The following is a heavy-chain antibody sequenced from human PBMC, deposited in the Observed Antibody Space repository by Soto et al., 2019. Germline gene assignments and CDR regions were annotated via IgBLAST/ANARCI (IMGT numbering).Heavy chain of an antibody. Sequence: GGSLRLSCAASGFTFSSYSMNWVRQAPGKGLEWVSYISSSSTTKYYADSVKGRFTISRDNAKNSLYLQMNSLRAEDTAVYYCARVHRSNSWFMNLDYWGPGTLVTGSS. CDR1: GFTFSSYS. D-gene: IGHD6-13*01. V-gene: IGHV3-48*01. CDR3: ARVHRSNSWFMNLDY. CDR2: ISSSSTTK. J-gene: IGHJ4*02.